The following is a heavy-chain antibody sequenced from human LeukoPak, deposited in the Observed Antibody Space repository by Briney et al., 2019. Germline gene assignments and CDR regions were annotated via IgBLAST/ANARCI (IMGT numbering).Heavy chain of an antibody. CDR1: GGSISSYY. J-gene: IGHJ4*02. Sequence: SQTLSLTCTVSGGSISSYYWSWIRQPPGKGLEWIGYIYYSGSTNYNPSLKSRVTISVDTSKNQFSLKLSSVTAADTAVYYCARALYDSSGPLEWGQGTLVTVSS. D-gene: IGHD3-22*01. CDR2: IYYSGST. CDR3: ARALYDSSGPLE. V-gene: IGHV4-59*08.